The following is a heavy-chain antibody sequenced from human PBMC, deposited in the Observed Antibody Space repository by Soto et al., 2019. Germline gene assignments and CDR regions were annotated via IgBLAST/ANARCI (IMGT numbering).Heavy chain of an antibody. V-gene: IGHV3-74*01. J-gene: IGHJ4*02. CDR3: ARAEVDY. Sequence: EVQLVESGGGLVQPGGSLRLSCAASGFNFANNWMHWVRQAPGKGLEWVSRMNSDGRTTNYADSVEGRFTVSRENAKNTLYLQMNSLRAEDTAVYFCARAEVDYWGPGTVVTVSS. CDR1: GFNFANNW. CDR2: MNSDGRTT.